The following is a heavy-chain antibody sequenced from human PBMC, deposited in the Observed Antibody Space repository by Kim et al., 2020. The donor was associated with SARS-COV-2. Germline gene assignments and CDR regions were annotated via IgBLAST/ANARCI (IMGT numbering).Heavy chain of an antibody. CDR3: ARSDGRYYYDNTILDAFDI. Sequence: SETLSLTCTVSGGSVSSGSYYWSWIRQPPGKGLEWIGYIYYSGSTNYNPSLKSRVTISVDTSKNQFSLKLSSVTAADTAVYYCARSDGRYYYDNTILDAFDIWGQGTMVTVSS. D-gene: IGHD3-22*01. CDR1: GGSVSSGSYY. V-gene: IGHV4-61*01. J-gene: IGHJ3*02. CDR2: IYYSGST.